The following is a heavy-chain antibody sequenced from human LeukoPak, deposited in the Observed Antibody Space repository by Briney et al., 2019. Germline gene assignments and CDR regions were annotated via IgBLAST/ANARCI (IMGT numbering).Heavy chain of an antibody. Sequence: GASVKVSCKASGYTFTGYYMHWVRQAPGQGLEWMGWINPNSGGTNYAQKFQGRVTMTRDTSISTAYMELSRLRSDDTAVYYCARSGSGSYPSFDYWGQGTLVTVSS. CDR3: ARSGSGSYPSFDY. D-gene: IGHD3-10*01. J-gene: IGHJ4*02. CDR2: INPNSGGT. V-gene: IGHV1-2*02. CDR1: GYTFTGYY.